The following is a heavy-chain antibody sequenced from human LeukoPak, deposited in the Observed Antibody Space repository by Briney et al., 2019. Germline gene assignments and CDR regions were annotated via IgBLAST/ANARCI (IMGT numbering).Heavy chain of an antibody. Sequence: GGSLRLSCAASEFSFSVFWMSWVRQAPGKGLEWVAIIKQDGSEKYYVDSVKGRFTISRDNAKKSLYLQMNDLRAEDTAIYYCVRGFSHFSDYSDYWGQGTPVTVSS. CDR2: IKQDGSEK. CDR3: VRGFSHFSDYSDY. CDR1: EFSFSVFW. J-gene: IGHJ4*02. V-gene: IGHV3-7*05.